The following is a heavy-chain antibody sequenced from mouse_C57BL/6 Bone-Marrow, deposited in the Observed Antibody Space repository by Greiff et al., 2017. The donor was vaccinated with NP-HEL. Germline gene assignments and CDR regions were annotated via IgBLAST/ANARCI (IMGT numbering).Heavy chain of an antibody. CDR3: ARQGLGPYAMDY. CDR1: GFTFSDYY. Sequence: EVQLQESGGGLVQPGGSLKLSCAASGFTFSDYYMYWVRQTPEKRLEWVAYISNGGGSTYYPDTVKGRFTISRDNAKNTLYLQMSRLKSEDTAMYYCARQGLGPYAMDYWGQGTSVTVSS. D-gene: IGHD4-1*01. J-gene: IGHJ4*01. V-gene: IGHV5-12*01. CDR2: ISNGGGST.